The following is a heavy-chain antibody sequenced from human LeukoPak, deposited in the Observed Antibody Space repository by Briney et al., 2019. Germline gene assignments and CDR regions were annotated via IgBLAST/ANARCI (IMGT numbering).Heavy chain of an antibody. V-gene: IGHV1-69*06. CDR2: IIPIFGTA. Sequence: SVKVSCKASGGTFSSYAISWVRQAPGQGLEWMGGIIPIFGTANYAQKFQGRVTITADTSTSTAYMELRSLRSDDTAVYYCARWGGYCSGGSCYFDYWGQGTLVTVSS. D-gene: IGHD2-15*01. CDR3: ARWGGYCSGGSCYFDY. CDR1: GGTFSSYA. J-gene: IGHJ4*02.